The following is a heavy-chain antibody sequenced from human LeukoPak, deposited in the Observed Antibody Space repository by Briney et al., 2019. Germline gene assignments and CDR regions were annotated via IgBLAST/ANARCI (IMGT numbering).Heavy chain of an antibody. Sequence: PGGPLRLSCAASGFTVSGTYMSWVRQAPGKGLEWVSAISGSGGSTYYADSVKGRFTISRDNSKNTLYLQMNSLRAEDTAVYYCAKEGGDNWNAPFDYWGQGTLVTVSS. J-gene: IGHJ4*02. CDR2: ISGSGGST. D-gene: IGHD1-20*01. CDR3: AKEGGDNWNAPFDY. CDR1: GFTVSGTY. V-gene: IGHV3-23*01.